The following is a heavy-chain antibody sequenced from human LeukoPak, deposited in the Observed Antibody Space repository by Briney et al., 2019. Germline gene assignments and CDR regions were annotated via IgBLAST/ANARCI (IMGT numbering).Heavy chain of an antibody. CDR1: GGTFSSYA. J-gene: IGHJ3*02. D-gene: IGHD3-3*01. CDR2: IIPIFGTA. Sequence: SVKVSCKASGGTFSSYAISWVRQAPGQGLEWMGGIIPIFGTANYAQKFQGRVTITTDESTSTAYMALSSLRSEDTAVDFCARGRRFLEWPEIAFDIWGQRTMVTVSS. CDR3: ARGRRFLEWPEIAFDI. V-gene: IGHV1-69*05.